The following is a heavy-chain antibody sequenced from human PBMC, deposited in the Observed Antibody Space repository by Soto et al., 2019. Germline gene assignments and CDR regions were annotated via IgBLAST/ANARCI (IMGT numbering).Heavy chain of an antibody. V-gene: IGHV1-18*01. CDR3: ARAGDIGCGGDCYSFYYGMDV. CDR1: GYTFRSYG. CDR2: SSGYNGNT. D-gene: IGHD2-21*02. J-gene: IGHJ6*02. Sequence: ASVKVSCKASGYTFRSYGISWVRQAPGQGPEWMGWSSGYNGNTSSAERFQGRIIMTTDTPTSTAYMELKSLRSDDTAVYYCARAGDIGCGGDCYSFYYGMDVWGQGTTVTVSS.